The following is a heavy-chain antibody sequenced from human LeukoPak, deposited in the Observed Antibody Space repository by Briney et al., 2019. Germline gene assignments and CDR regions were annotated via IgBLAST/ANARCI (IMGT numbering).Heavy chain of an antibody. Sequence: SQTLSLTCTVSGDSISSGSYYWSWIRQPAGKGLEWIGEINHSGSTNYNPSLKSRVTISVDTSKNQFSLKLSSVTAADTAVYYCAIRLVYSSSWYGDYWGQGTLVTVSS. J-gene: IGHJ4*02. D-gene: IGHD6-13*01. CDR1: GDSISSGSYY. V-gene: IGHV4-61*09. CDR3: AIRLVYSSSWYGDY. CDR2: INHSGST.